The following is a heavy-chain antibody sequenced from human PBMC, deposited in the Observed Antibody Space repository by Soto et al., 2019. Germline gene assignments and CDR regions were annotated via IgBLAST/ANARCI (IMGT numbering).Heavy chain of an antibody. D-gene: IGHD3-9*01. CDR2: IYYSGST. CDR3: ARHSRYYDILTGYYLSWFDP. V-gene: IGHV4-39*01. CDR1: GGSISSSSYY. J-gene: IGHJ5*02. Sequence: SETLSLTCTVSGGSISSSSYYWGWIRQPPGKGLEWIGSIYYSGSTYYNPSLKSRVTISVDTSKSQFSLKLSSVTAADTAVYYCARHSRYYDILTGYYLSWFDPWGQGTLVTVSS.